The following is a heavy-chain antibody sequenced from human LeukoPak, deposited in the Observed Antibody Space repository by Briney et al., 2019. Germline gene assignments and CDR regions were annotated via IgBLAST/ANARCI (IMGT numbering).Heavy chain of an antibody. V-gene: IGHV3-53*01. CDR1: GFTVSSNY. J-gene: IGHJ4*02. Sequence: GGSLRLSCAASGFTVSSNYMSWVRQAPGKGLEWVSVIYSGGSTYYADSVKGRFTISRDNSKNTLYLQMNSLRAEDTAVYYCARAPGYSSSSAFDCWGQGTLVTVSS. CDR3: ARAPGYSSSSAFDC. D-gene: IGHD6-6*01. CDR2: IYSGGST.